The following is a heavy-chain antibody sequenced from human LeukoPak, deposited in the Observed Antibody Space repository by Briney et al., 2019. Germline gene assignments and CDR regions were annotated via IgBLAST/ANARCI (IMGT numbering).Heavy chain of an antibody. CDR3: ARIYCSSTSCYEGYFDY. J-gene: IGHJ4*02. V-gene: IGHV1-46*01. D-gene: IGHD2-2*01. CDR2: INPSGGST. Sequence: ASVKVSCKASGYTFTSYYMHWVRQAPGQGLEWMGIINPSGGSTSYAQKFQGRVTMTRDTSTSTVYMELSSLRSEDTAVYYCARIYCSSTSCYEGYFDYWGQGTLVTVSS. CDR1: GYTFTSYY.